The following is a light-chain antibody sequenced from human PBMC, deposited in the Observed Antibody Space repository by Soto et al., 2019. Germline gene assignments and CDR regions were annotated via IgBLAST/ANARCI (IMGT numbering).Light chain of an antibody. V-gene: IGLV4-69*01. CDR2: LNIDGRH. CDR3: QTWDTGMHVV. J-gene: IGLJ2*01. Sequence: QSVLTQSPSASASLGASVKLTCTLSSGHSSYAIAWHQQQPEKGPRYLMKLNIDGRHSKGDGIPDRFSGSSSGAERYLTISSRQSEDEADYYCQTWDTGMHVVFGGGTKLTVL. CDR1: SGHSSYA.